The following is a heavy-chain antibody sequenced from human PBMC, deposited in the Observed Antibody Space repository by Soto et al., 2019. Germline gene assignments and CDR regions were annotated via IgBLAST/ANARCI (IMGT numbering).Heavy chain of an antibody. CDR1: GGSITMESYY. Sequence: PAESLSLTCPVSGGSITMESYYWSGIRQHPGKGLEWIWYISYSGSSYYSPSLKSRVTISVDKSKNQFSLKLSSVTAADTAVYYCARAQAILGVVTPYYWGQGTLVTVSS. D-gene: IGHD3-3*01. CDR2: ISYSGSS. CDR3: ARAQAILGVVTPYY. J-gene: IGHJ4*02. V-gene: IGHV4-31*03.